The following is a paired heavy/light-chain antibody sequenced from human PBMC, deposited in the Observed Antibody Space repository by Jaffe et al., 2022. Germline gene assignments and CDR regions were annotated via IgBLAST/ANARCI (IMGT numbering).Light chain of an antibody. V-gene: IGLV2-8*01. Sequence: QSALTQPPSASGSPGQSVTISCTGTSSDVGGYNYVSWYQQHPGKAPKLMIYEVSKRPSGVPDRFSGSKSGNTASLTVSGLQAEDEADYYCSSYAGSNNLKFGGGTKLTVL. J-gene: IGLJ2*01. CDR2: EVS. CDR1: SSDVGGYNY. CDR3: SSYAGSNNLK.
Heavy chain of an antibody. CDR1: GGSFSGYY. CDR3: ARRRQSFWGYSYGSGFDY. J-gene: IGHJ4*02. CDR2: INHSGST. V-gene: IGHV4-34*01. D-gene: IGHD5-18*01. Sequence: QVQLQQWGAGLLKPSETLSLTCAVYGGSFSGYYWSWIRQPPGKGLEWIGEINHSGSTNYNPSLKSRVTISVDTSKNQFSLKLSSVTAADTAVYYCARRRQSFWGYSYGSGFDYWGQGTLVTVSS.